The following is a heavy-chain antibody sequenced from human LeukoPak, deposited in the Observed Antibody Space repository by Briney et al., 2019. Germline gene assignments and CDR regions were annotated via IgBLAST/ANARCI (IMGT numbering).Heavy chain of an antibody. J-gene: IGHJ5*02. D-gene: IGHD3-3*01. CDR1: GDSISSSNSY. CDR2: LYYSGSS. V-gene: IGHV4-39*07. CDR3: AKDWSIFGARDWFDP. Sequence: SETLSLTCTVSGDSISSSNSYRGWIRQPPGKGLEWLGSLYYSGSSYYNPSLKSRVTISRDTSKNQFSLNLSSVTAADTAVYYRAKDWSIFGARDWFDPWGQGTLVTVSS.